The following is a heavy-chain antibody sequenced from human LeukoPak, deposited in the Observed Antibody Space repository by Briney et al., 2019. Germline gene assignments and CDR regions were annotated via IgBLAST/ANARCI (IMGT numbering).Heavy chain of an antibody. J-gene: IGHJ4*02. Sequence: SETLSLTCAVYGGSFSGYYWSWIRQPPGKGLEWIGEINHSGSTNYNPSLKSRVTISVDTSKNQFSLKLSSVTAADTAVYYCARGARGSPALCDYWGQGTLVTVSS. CDR2: INHSGST. V-gene: IGHV4-34*01. CDR3: ARGARGSPALCDY. CDR1: GGSFSGYY. D-gene: IGHD1-26*01.